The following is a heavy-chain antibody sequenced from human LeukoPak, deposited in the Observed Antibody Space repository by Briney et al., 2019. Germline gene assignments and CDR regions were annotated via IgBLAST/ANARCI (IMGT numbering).Heavy chain of an antibody. D-gene: IGHD5-18*01. Sequence: SETLSLTCAVYGGSFSGYYWSRIRQPPGKGLEWIGEINHSGSTNYNPSLKSRVTISVDTPKNQFSLKLSSVTAADTAVYYCARGGGRIQLWLNRWGQGTLVTVSS. V-gene: IGHV4-34*01. J-gene: IGHJ5*02. CDR2: INHSGST. CDR3: ARGGGRIQLWLNR. CDR1: GGSFSGYY.